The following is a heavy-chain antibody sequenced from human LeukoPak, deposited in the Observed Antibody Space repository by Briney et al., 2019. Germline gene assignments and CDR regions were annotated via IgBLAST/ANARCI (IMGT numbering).Heavy chain of an antibody. CDR1: GFTFTSAW. Sequence: PGGSLRLSCAASGFTFTSAWMSWVRQAPGKGLEWVGRIKGKTAAGAPDYVASVKGRFTISRDDSKNTLYLQMNSLTSEDTAVYYCAQGSGQYYEYWGQGTLVTVSS. CDR3: AQGSGQYYEY. D-gene: IGHD3-22*01. CDR2: IKGKTAAGAP. V-gene: IGHV3-15*01. J-gene: IGHJ4*02.